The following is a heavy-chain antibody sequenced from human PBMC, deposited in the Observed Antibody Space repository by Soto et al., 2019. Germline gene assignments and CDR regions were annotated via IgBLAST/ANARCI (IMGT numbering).Heavy chain of an antibody. CDR2: ISYDGSNK. D-gene: IGHD1-7*01. J-gene: IGHJ6*02. Sequence: QVQLVESGGGVVQPGRSLRLSCAASGFTFSSYGMHWVRQAPGKGLEWVAVISYDGSNKYYADSVKGRFTISRDNSKNTLYLQMNSLRAEDTAVYYCAKDFELELITMYGMDVWGQGTTITVSS. CDR3: AKDFELELITMYGMDV. CDR1: GFTFSSYG. V-gene: IGHV3-30*18.